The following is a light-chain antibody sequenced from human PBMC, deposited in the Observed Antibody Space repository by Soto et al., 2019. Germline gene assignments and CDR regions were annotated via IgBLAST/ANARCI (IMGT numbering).Light chain of an antibody. V-gene: IGKV3D-15*01. CDR2: GAS. Sequence: EIVMTQSPATLSVSPGERATLSCRASQSVSSNLAWYQQKPGQAPRLLIYGASSRASDVPDRFSGSGSGTDFTLTISSLQPDDFATYYCQHYNSYSEAFGQGTKVDIK. CDR3: QHYNSYSEA. J-gene: IGKJ1*01. CDR1: QSVSSN.